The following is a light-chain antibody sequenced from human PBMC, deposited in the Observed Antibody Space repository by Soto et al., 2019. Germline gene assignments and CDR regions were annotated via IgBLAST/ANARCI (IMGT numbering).Light chain of an antibody. CDR1: QGISSF. CDR3: QQLSSYPIT. J-gene: IGKJ5*01. V-gene: IGKV1-9*01. Sequence: DIQMTQSPSSLSASVGDRVTITCRASQGISSFLAWYQQKPGRAPNLLIYAASSLQSGVPSRFSGSGSGTDFTLTISSLQPEDFATYYCQQLSSYPITFGQGTRLEIK. CDR2: AAS.